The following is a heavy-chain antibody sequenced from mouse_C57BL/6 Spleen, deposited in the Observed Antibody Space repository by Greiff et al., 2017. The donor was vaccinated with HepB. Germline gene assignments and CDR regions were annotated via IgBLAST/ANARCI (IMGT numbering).Heavy chain of an antibody. CDR1: GYTFTDHT. CDR3: ASGGAYEDYDGGVY. Sequence: VQLQQSDAELVKPGASVKISCKVSGYTFTDHTIHWMKQRPEQGLEWLGYIYPRDGSTKYTEKFKGKATLTADKSSSTAYMQLNRLTSEDSAGYFWASGGAYEDYDGGVYWGQGTLVTVAA. CDR2: IYPRDGST. D-gene: IGHD2-4*01. J-gene: IGHJ3*01. V-gene: IGHV1-78*01.